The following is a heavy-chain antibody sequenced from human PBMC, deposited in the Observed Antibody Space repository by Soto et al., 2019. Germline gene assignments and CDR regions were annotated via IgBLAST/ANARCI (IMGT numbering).Heavy chain of an antibody. CDR2: IIPYYNTL. CDR1: EGTFNSYA. CDR3: ASGASRWYPYFFDA. J-gene: IGHJ4*02. Sequence: QAQVVQSGAEVRKPGSSVKLSCKASEGTFNSYAIAWVRQAPGQGLEWMGGIIPYYNTLNYAQKFQDRVTITADDSTNTGYMELSSLRSDDTAVYFCASGASRWYPYFFDAGAQGTLVTVSS. D-gene: IGHD6-13*01. V-gene: IGHV1-69*01.